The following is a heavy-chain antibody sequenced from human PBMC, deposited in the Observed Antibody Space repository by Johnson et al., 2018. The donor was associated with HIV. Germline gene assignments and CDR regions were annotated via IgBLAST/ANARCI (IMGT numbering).Heavy chain of an antibody. CDR2: IKQDGSEK. Sequence: VQLVESGGGLVQPGRSLRLSCAASGFTFSSYWMSWVRQAPGKGLEWVANIKQDGSEKYYVDSVKGRFTISRDNSKNTLYLQMNSLRAEDTAVYYCAKELYYDFWSGYYSHGGAFDIWGQGTMVTVSS. CDR3: AKELYYDFWSGYYSHGGAFDI. J-gene: IGHJ3*02. D-gene: IGHD3-3*01. V-gene: IGHV3-7*01. CDR1: GFTFSSYW.